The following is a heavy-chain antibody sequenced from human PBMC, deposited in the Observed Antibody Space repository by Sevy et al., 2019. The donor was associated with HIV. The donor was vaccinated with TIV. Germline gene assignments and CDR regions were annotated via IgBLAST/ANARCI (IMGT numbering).Heavy chain of an antibody. V-gene: IGHV5-51*01. CDR2: IYPGDSDT. J-gene: IGHJ6*02. Sequence: GESLKISCKGSGYSFTSYWIVWVRQMPGKGLEWMGIIYPGDSDTRYSPSFQGQVTISADKSINTAYLQWSSLKASDTAMYYCARQDPTYYYGMDVWGQRTTVTVSS. CDR1: GYSFTSYW. D-gene: IGHD1-1*01. CDR3: ARQDPTYYYGMDV.